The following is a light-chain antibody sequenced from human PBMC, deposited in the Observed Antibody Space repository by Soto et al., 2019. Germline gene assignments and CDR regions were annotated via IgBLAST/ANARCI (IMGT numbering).Light chain of an antibody. CDR2: GAS. CDR3: HQYAGSPPWT. J-gene: IGKJ1*01. V-gene: IGKV3-20*01. Sequence: EIVLTQSPGTLSLSPGERATLSCRASQSVTSNYLAWYQQKPGQAPRLLIHGASSRATGIPDRFSGSGSGKDFTLAISRLAPEDFAVYYCHQYAGSPPWTFGQGTKVEIK. CDR1: QSVTSNY.